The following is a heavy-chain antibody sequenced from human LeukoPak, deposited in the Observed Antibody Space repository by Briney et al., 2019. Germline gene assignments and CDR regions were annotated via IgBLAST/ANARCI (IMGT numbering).Heavy chain of an antibody. Sequence: PSETLSLTCTVSGGSISSYYWSWIRQPPGKGLEWIGYIYYSGSTNYNPSLKSRVTISVDTSKNQFPLKLSSVTAADTAVYYCARDVGVPAASGYYYYYGMDVWGQGTTVTVSS. V-gene: IGHV4-59*01. J-gene: IGHJ6*02. CDR3: ARDVGVPAASGYYYYYGMDV. D-gene: IGHD2-2*01. CDR2: IYYSGST. CDR1: GGSISSYY.